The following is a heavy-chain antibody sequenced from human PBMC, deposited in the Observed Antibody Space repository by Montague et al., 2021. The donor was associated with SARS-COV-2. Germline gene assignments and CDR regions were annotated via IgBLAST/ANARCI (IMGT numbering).Heavy chain of an antibody. CDR3: ASLRDYASSGFHAYYYYYFDY. Sequence: SETLSLTCTVSGGSISSSGYYWGWIRQPPGKGLEWIGSIYYSGSTYYNPSLKSRVTISVDTSKNQFSLNLNSVTAADTAVYYCASLRDYASSGFHAYYYYYFDYWGQGTPVTVSS. CDR1: GGSISSSGYY. CDR2: IYYSGST. V-gene: IGHV4-39*01. D-gene: IGHD3-22*01. J-gene: IGHJ4*03.